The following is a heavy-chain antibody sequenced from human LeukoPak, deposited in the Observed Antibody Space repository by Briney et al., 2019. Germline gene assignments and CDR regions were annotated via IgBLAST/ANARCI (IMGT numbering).Heavy chain of an antibody. Sequence: SVKVSCKASGGTFSSYANSWVRQAPGQGLEWMGGIIPIFGTANYAQKFQGRVTITADKSTSTAYMELSSLRSEDTAVYYCARDDTIIGLSLTLPYYFDYWGQGPLVPVPS. V-gene: IGHV1-69*06. CDR2: IIPIFGTA. J-gene: IGHJ4*02. D-gene: IGHD3-22*01. CDR3: ARDDTIIGLSLTLPYYFDY. CDR1: GGTFSSYA.